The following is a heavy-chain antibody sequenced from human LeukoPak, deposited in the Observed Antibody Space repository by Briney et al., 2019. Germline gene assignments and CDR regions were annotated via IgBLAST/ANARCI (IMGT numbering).Heavy chain of an antibody. CDR3: ARYYIEGRCFDY. V-gene: IGHV1-2*02. CDR1: GYTFTGYY. CDR2: INPNSGGT. Sequence: ASVKVSCKASGYTFTGYYIHWVRQAPGQGLEWMGWINPNSGGTNYAQKFQGRVTMIRDTSIRTAYMELSRLRSDDTAMYYCARYYIEGRCFDYWGQGTLVTVSS. D-gene: IGHD3-10*01. J-gene: IGHJ4*02.